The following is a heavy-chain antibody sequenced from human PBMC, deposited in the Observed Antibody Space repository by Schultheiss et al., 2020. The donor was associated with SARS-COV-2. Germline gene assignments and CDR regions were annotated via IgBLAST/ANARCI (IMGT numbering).Heavy chain of an antibody. CDR2: ISWNSGSI. CDR1: GFTFDDYA. CDR3: AKAKLRFLEWLATDAFDI. J-gene: IGHJ3*02. Sequence: GGSLRLSCAASGFTFDDYAMHWVRQAPGKGLEWVSGISWNSGSIGYADSVKGRFTISRDNAKNTLYLQMNSLRAEDTALYYCAKAKLRFLEWLATDAFDICGQGTMVTVSS. D-gene: IGHD3-3*01. V-gene: IGHV3-9*01.